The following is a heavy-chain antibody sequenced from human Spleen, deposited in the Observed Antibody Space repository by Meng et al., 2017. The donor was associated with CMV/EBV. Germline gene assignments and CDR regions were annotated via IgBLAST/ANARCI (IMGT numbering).Heavy chain of an antibody. D-gene: IGHD3-3*01. CDR3: ARSRSGYYDFWSGYSDYGMDV. CDR2: INPNGGGT. V-gene: IGHV1-2*02. CDR1: GYTFPGYY. J-gene: IGHJ6*02. Sequence: ASVKVSCKASGYTFPGYYIHWVRQAPGQGLEWMGRINPNGGGTSYAQNFQGRVTMTRDTSISTAYMELSRLRSDDTAVYYCARSRSGYYDFWSGYSDYGMDVWGQGTTVTVS.